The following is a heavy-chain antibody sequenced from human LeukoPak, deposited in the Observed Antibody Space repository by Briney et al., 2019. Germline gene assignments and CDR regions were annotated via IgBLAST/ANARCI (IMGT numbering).Heavy chain of an antibody. CDR1: GYTFTSYD. Sequence: SVKVSCKASGYTFTSYDINWVRQATGQGLEWMGGIIPIFGTANYAQKFQGRVTITTDESTSTAYMELSSLRSEDTAVYYCAREGTHDFWSGYYGVYFDYWGQGTLVTVSS. CDR2: IIPIFGTA. D-gene: IGHD3-3*01. J-gene: IGHJ4*02. V-gene: IGHV1-69*05. CDR3: AREGTHDFWSGYYGVYFDY.